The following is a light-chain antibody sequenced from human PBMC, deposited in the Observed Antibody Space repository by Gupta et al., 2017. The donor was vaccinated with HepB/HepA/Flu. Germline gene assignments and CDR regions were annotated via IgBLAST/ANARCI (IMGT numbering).Light chain of an antibody. CDR3: QQYNDWPPLT. V-gene: IGKV3-15*01. CDR1: QSVSNN. Sequence: EIVMTQSPATLSVSPGERATLPCRASQSVSNNVAWYQQRPGQAPRLLIYGASTRATGIPARFSGSGSGTEFTLTISSLQSEDFAVYHCQQYNDWPPLTFGGGTKVEIK. CDR2: GAS. J-gene: IGKJ4*01.